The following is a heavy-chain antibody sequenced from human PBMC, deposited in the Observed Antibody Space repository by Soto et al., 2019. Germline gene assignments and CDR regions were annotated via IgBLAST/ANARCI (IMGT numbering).Heavy chain of an antibody. Sequence: GESLKISCGASGYSCPGFWIGWVRQMPGKGLEWLGIIFPGDSDTRYSPSFQGQVTISVDKSISTAYLQWSSLKASDTAMYYCARRGAGYNYDYWGQGTQVTVSS. V-gene: IGHV5-51*01. J-gene: IGHJ4*02. CDR3: ARRGAGYNYDY. CDR1: GYSCPGFW. CDR2: IFPGDSDT. D-gene: IGHD5-12*01.